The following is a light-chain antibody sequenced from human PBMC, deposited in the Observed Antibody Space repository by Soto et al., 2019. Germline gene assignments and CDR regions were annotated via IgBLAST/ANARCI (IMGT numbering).Light chain of an antibody. CDR1: SSDVGGYNY. J-gene: IGLJ2*01. Sequence: QSALTQPASVSGSPGQSITISCTGTSSDVGGYNYVSWYQQHPGKAPKLMIYDVSNRPSGVSNRFSGSKSGNTASLTISGLQAEGEADYYCSSYTSSSPPVVFGGGTKLTVL. CDR3: SSYTSSSPPVV. CDR2: DVS. V-gene: IGLV2-14*01.